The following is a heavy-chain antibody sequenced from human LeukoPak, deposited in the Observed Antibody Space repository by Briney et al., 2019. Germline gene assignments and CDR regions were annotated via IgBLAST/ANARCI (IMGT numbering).Heavy chain of an antibody. Sequence: ASVKVSCKASGYTFTSYAMNWVRQAPGQGLEWMGISNPSGGSTNYAQKFQGRVTMTRETSTSTVYMELSSLRSEDTAVYYCARGSSSSFDYWGQGTLVTVSS. CDR2: SNPSGGST. V-gene: IGHV1-46*01. CDR3: ARGSSSSFDY. J-gene: IGHJ4*02. CDR1: GYTFTSYA. D-gene: IGHD6-13*01.